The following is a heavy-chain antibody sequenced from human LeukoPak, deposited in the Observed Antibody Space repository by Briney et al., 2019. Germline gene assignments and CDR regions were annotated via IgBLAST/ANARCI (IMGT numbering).Heavy chain of an antibody. CDR2: ISAYNGNT. Sequence: ASVKVSCKASGGTFSSYGISWVRQAPGQGLEWMGWISAYNGNTNYAQKLQGRVTMTTDTSTSTAYMELRSLRSDDTAVYYCARRHYGDYYMDVWGKGTTVTVSS. J-gene: IGHJ6*03. V-gene: IGHV1-18*01. D-gene: IGHD4-17*01. CDR3: ARRHYGDYYMDV. CDR1: GGTFSSYG.